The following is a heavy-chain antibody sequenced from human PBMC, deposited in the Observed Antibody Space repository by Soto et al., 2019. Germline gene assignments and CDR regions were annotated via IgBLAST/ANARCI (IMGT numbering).Heavy chain of an antibody. Sequence: QITLKESGPTLVKPTQTLTLTCTFSGFSLPTDRVGVGWIRQPPGKALEWLAVIYWDDTKTYRPSLKSRLTINKATSKNQVALTMTDMDPVDKATYYCAHAYGGRSLYWGQGTLVTVSS. J-gene: IGHJ4*02. CDR1: GFSLPTDRVG. CDR2: IYWDDTK. D-gene: IGHD1-26*01. CDR3: AHAYGGRSLY. V-gene: IGHV2-5*02.